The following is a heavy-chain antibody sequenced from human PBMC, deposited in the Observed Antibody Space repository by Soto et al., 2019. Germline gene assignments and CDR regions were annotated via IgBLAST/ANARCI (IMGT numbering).Heavy chain of an antibody. D-gene: IGHD2-15*01. CDR2: MSDNGSTK. CDR3: AKAGAARAHYMDV. V-gene: IGHV3-30*18. J-gene: IGHJ6*02. Sequence: PGGSLRLSCAASGFTFSSYGMHWVRQARGKGLEWVAVMSDNGSTKYYADCVKGRFTLSRYNSKNTLYLQMNSLSHDDTVPYYCAKAGAARAHYMDVWGQGTTVTAAS. CDR1: GFTFSSYG.